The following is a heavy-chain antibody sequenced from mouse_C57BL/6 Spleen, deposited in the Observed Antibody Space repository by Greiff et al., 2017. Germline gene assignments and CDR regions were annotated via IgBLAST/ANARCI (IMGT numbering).Heavy chain of an antibody. V-gene: IGHV14-2*01. CDR1: GFNITDYY. D-gene: IGHD2-10*01. CDR2: IDPEDGET. Sequence: EVLLVESGAELVKPGASVKLSCTASGFNITDYYMHWVKQRPEQGLEWIGRIDPEDGETKYAPKFQGKATITADTSSNTAYLQLSSLTSEDTVVYCCTAYDGSFFDCWGQGTTLTVSS. J-gene: IGHJ2*01. CDR3: TAYDGSFFDC.